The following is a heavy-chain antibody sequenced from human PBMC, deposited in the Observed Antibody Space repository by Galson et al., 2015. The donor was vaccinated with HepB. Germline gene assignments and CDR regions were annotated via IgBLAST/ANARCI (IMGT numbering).Heavy chain of an antibody. CDR3: ARGGDYYDSSGYWSDAFDI. Sequence: SVKVSCKASGGTFSSYAISWVRQAPGQGLEWMGRIIPILGIANYAQKFQGRVTITADKSTSTAYMELSSLRSEDTAVYYCARGGDYYDSSGYWSDAFDIWGQGTMVTVSS. CDR1: GGTFSSYA. V-gene: IGHV1-69*04. J-gene: IGHJ3*02. CDR2: IIPILGIA. D-gene: IGHD3-22*01.